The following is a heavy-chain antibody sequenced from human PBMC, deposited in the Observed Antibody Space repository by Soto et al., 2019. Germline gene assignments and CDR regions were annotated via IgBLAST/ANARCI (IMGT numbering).Heavy chain of an antibody. CDR1: GGSISSSTYN. J-gene: IGHJ4*02. D-gene: IGHD3-10*01. CDR3: ARWYGSEVFDY. CDR2: FYYSGST. V-gene: IGHV4-39*01. Sequence: TSATLSLTCTVSGGSISSSTYNWGLFRHPPGKGLEWIGSFYYSGSTYYNPSLKSRVTISVDTSKNQFSLKLSSVTAADTAVYYCARWYGSEVFDYWGQGTLVTVS.